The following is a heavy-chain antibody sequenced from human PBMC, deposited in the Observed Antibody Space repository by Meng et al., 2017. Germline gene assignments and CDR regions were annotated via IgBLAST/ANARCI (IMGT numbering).Heavy chain of an antibody. D-gene: IGHD2-2*01. CDR1: GGSISSSSYY. J-gene: IGHJ4*02. CDR2: IYYSGST. V-gene: IGHV4-39*07. Sequence: SETLSLTCTASGGSISSSSYYWGWIRQPPGKGLEWIGSIYYSGSTYYNPSLKSRVTISVDTSKNQFSLKLSSVTAADTAVYYCARNPLRYCSSTSCPPVHWGQGTLVTVSS. CDR3: ARNPLRYCSSTSCPPVH.